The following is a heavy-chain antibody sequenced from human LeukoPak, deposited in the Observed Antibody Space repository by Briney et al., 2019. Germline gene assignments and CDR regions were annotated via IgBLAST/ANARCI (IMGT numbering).Heavy chain of an antibody. V-gene: IGHV3-23*01. J-gene: IGHJ4*02. CDR1: GFTFSNYA. CDR3: AKWGDYDVLTGYNVPDY. CDR2: ILGSGGST. Sequence: PGASLRLSCAASGFTFSNYAMSWVRQAPGKGLEWVSAILGSGGSTYYADSVKGRFTVSRDNSRSTLYLQMKSLRAEDTALYYCAKWGDYDVLTGYNVPDYWGQGTRVTVSS. D-gene: IGHD3-9*01.